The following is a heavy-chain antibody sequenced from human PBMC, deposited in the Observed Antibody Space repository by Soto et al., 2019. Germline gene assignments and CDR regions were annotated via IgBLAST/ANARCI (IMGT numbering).Heavy chain of an antibody. D-gene: IGHD2-2*01. CDR3: AKVPVGSCSSIRCYHLDL. Sequence: PGGSLRLSCAASGFTFSNYAMNWVRQAPGRGLEWVSSMTSGGADTYYAASVRGRFVISRDDSKNTLSLQMNSLRVEDTAVYHCAKVPVGSCSSIRCYHLDLWGQGTLVTVSS. CDR2: MTSGGADT. CDR1: GFTFSNYA. V-gene: IGHV3-23*01. J-gene: IGHJ5*02.